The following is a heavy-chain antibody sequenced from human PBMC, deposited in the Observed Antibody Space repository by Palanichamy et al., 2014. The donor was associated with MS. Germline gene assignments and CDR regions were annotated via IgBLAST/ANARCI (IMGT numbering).Heavy chain of an antibody. J-gene: IGHJ3*02. Sequence: EEQLVESGGGLVKPGGSLRLSCAASGFTFSNAWMSWVRQAPGKGLEWVARIKSKTDDETTDYAAPVGGRFIISRDDSKDTVYLQMNSLKTEDTAVYYCTTDPVVWRLHLGMGGAFDIWGQGTVVTVSS. D-gene: IGHD3-16*01. CDR1: GFTFSNAW. V-gene: IGHV3-15*01. CDR2: IKSKTDDETT. CDR3: TTDPVVWRLHLGMGGAFDI.